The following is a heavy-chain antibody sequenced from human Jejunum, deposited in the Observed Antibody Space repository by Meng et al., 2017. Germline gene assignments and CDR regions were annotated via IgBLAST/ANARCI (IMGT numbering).Heavy chain of an antibody. J-gene: IGHJ4*02. CDR3: ARDLGNGEDY. CDR2: ITPSDGGT. Sequence: QVQLVQSGAEVKKSGASVKLSCKASGYTFTNYFIHWVRQAPGQGLEWMGVITPSDGGTTYAQRFQDRLTLTRDTSTNTVYMELSSLRSDDTAVYYCARDLGNGEDYWGQGTLVTVSS. V-gene: IGHV1-46*01. CDR1: GYTFTNYF. D-gene: IGHD3-10*01.